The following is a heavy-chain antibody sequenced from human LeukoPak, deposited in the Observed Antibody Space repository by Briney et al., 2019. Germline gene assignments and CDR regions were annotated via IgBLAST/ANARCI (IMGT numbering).Heavy chain of an antibody. Sequence: GGSLRLSCAASGFTFDDYAMHWVRQAPGKGLESVSGISWNSGHRGYADSVKGRFTISRDNAKNSLYLQMNSLRAEDTALYYCAKDRRPTVSGGYFDLWGRGTLVIVSS. J-gene: IGHJ2*01. V-gene: IGHV3-9*01. CDR3: AKDRRPTVSGGYFDL. D-gene: IGHD3-10*01. CDR2: ISWNSGHR. CDR1: GFTFDDYA.